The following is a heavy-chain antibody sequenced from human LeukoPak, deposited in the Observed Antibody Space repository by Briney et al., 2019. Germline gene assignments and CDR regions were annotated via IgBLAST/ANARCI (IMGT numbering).Heavy chain of an antibody. CDR1: GFTFDDYA. V-gene: IGHV3-43*02. J-gene: IGHJ4*02. Sequence: GGSLRLSCAASGFTFDDYAMHWVRQAPGKGLEWVSLISGAGGSTYYADSVKGRFTISRDNSKNSLYLQMNSLRTEDTALYYCAKDLTSYYDSSGYPGPLDYWGQGTLVTVSS. CDR2: ISGAGGST. CDR3: AKDLTSYYDSSGYPGPLDY. D-gene: IGHD3-22*01.